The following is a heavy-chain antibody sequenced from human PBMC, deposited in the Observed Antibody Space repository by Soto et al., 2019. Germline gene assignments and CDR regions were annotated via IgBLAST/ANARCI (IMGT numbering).Heavy chain of an antibody. V-gene: IGHV3-23*01. D-gene: IGHD3-10*01. CDR3: AKDVMGVWFGELLLGPFDY. CDR2: IRGSGGTT. CDR1: GFTFSSYA. J-gene: IGHJ4*02. Sequence: GGSLRLSCTASGFTFSSYAMSWVRQAPGKGLDWVSGIRGSGGTTYYADSVKGRFTISRDNSKNTLYLQMNSLRAEDTAVYYCAKDVMGVWFGELLLGPFDYWGQGTLVTVSS.